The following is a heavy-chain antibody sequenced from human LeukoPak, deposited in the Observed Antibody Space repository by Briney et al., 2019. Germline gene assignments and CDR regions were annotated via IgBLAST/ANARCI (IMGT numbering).Heavy chain of an antibody. CDR2: IYYNGST. V-gene: IGHV4-31*03. Sequence: SETLSLTCTVSGGSISSGGYYWSWIRQHPGKGLEWIGYIYYNGSTYYNPSLKSRVTISVDTSKNQFSLKLSSVTAADTAVYYCARDRGPYSGYDSYYFDYWGQGTLVTVSS. D-gene: IGHD5-12*01. CDR1: GGSISSGGYY. J-gene: IGHJ4*02. CDR3: ARDRGPYSGYDSYYFDY.